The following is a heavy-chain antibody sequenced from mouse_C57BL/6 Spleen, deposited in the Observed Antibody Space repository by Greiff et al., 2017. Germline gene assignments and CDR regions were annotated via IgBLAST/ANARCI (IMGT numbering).Heavy chain of an antibody. J-gene: IGHJ2*01. CDR2: INYDGSSP. D-gene: IGHD2-3*01. CDR3: ARGYDGYFDD. V-gene: IGHV5-16*01. Sequence: EVKLMESEGGLVQPGSSMKLSCTASGFTFSDYYMAWVRQVPDKGLEWVANINYDGSSPYSLYSLKSRFIISRDNAKNILYLQMSSLKSEDTATYYCARGYDGYFDDWGQGTTLTVSS. CDR1: GFTFSDYY.